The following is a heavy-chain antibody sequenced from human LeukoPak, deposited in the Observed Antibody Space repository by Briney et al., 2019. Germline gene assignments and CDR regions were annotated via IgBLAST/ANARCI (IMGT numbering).Heavy chain of an antibody. CDR1: GFTFSGYW. Sequence: PGGSLRLSCAASGFTFSGYWMDWVRQTPGKGLEWVANIKPDGSEIYYVDSVKGRFTISRDNAKNSLYLQMNSLRAEDTAVYYCARYYGDNYYYGLDVWGQGTTVTVSS. D-gene: IGHD4-17*01. CDR3: ARYYGDNYYYGLDV. CDR2: IKPDGSEI. V-gene: IGHV3-7*04. J-gene: IGHJ6*02.